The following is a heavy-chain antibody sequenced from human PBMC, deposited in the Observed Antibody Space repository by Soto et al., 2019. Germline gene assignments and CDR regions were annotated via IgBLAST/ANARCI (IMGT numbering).Heavy chain of an antibody. CDR1: GGTFSSYA. Sequence: QVQLVQSGAEVKKPGSSVKVSCKASGGTFSSYAISWVRQAPGQGLEWMGGIIPIFGTANYAQKFQGRVTITADESASTGYMGLSSLRSEDTAVYYCASMTSEAAAGPGALDYWGQGTLVTVSS. D-gene: IGHD6-13*01. V-gene: IGHV1-69*01. CDR3: ASMTSEAAAGPGALDY. J-gene: IGHJ4*02. CDR2: IIPIFGTA.